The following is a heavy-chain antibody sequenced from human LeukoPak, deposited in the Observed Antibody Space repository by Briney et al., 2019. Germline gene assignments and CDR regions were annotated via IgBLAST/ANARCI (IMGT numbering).Heavy chain of an antibody. CDR2: ISGSGGST. V-gene: IGHV3-23*01. Sequence: PGGSLRLSCAASGFTFSSYAMSWVHQAPGKGLEWVSAISGSGGSTYYADSVKGRFTISRDNSKNTLYLQMNSLRAEDTAVYYCARDPSSLRNSFDYWGQGTLVTVSS. CDR3: ARDPSSLRNSFDY. CDR1: GFTFSSYA. J-gene: IGHJ4*02. D-gene: IGHD1-14*01.